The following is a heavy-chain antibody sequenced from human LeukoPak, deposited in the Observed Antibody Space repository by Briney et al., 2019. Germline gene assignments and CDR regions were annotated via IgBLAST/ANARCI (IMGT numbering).Heavy chain of an antibody. CDR2: IYPGDSDA. CDR3: ARADSSGYSSSFGY. J-gene: IGHJ4*02. V-gene: IGHV5-51*01. CDR1: GYRFTTCW. D-gene: IGHD3-22*01. Sequence: GESLKISCKGSGYRFTTCWIAWVRQMPGKGLEWMGSIYPGDSDARYSPSFQGQVTISVDKSITTAFLQWTSLKASDTAIYFCARADSSGYSSSFGYWGQGSLVTVSS.